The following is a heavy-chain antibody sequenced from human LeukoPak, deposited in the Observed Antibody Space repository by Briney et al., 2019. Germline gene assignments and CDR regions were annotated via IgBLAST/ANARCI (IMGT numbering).Heavy chain of an antibody. CDR3: MRNSSSFGFDY. V-gene: IGHV3-30*02. Sequence: GGSLRLSCAGSGFSFSSYGMHWVRQAPGKGLEWMAFIRSDGSNKYYADSVKGRFTISRDNAKNSLYLQMNSLRVEDTAVYYCMRNSSSFGFDYWGQGTLVTVSS. CDR1: GFSFSSYG. D-gene: IGHD6-6*01. J-gene: IGHJ4*02. CDR2: IRSDGSNK.